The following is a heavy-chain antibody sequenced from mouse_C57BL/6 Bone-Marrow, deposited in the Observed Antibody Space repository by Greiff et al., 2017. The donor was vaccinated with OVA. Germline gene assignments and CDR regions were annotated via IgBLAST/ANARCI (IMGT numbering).Heavy chain of an antibody. D-gene: IGHD1-1*01. Sequence: QVQLQQSGAELVKPGASVKLSCKASGYTFTSYWMHWVKQRPGRGLEWIGRIDPNSGGTKYNEKFKSKATLTVDKPSSTAYMQLSSLTSEDSAVYYCAKAGGSSLYYAMDYWGQGTSVTVSS. V-gene: IGHV1-72*01. J-gene: IGHJ4*01. CDR3: AKAGGSSLYYAMDY. CDR1: GYTFTSYW. CDR2: IDPNSGGT.